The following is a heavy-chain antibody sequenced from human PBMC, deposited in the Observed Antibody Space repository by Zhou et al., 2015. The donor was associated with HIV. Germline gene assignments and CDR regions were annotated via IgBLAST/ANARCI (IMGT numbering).Heavy chain of an antibody. V-gene: IGHV1-69*02. CDR3: ARALEAAGSLKYNWFDP. CDR1: GGTFSSYT. Sequence: QVQLVQSGAEVKKPGSSVKVSCKASGGTFSSYTISWVRQAPGQGLEWMGRIIPILGIANYAQKFQGRVTITADKSTSTAYMELSSLRSEDTAVYYCARALEAAGSLKYNWFDPWGQGTLVTVSS. CDR2: IIPILGIA. D-gene: IGHD6-13*01. J-gene: IGHJ5*02.